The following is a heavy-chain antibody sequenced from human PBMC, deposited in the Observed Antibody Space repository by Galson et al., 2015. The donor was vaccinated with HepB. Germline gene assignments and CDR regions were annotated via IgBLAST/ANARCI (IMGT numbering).Heavy chain of an antibody. CDR1: GFTFTSSA. CDR2: IVVGSGNT. CDR3: AAARDGYNAFDI. V-gene: IGHV1-58*01. Sequence: SVKVSCKASGFTFTSSAVQWVRQARGQRLEWIGWIVVGSGNTNYAQKFQERVTITRDMSTSTAYMELSSLRSEDTAVYYCAAARDGYNAFDIWGQGTMVTVSS. J-gene: IGHJ3*02. D-gene: IGHD5-24*01.